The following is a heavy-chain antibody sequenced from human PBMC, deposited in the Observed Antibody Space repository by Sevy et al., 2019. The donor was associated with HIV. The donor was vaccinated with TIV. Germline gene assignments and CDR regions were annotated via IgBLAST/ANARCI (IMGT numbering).Heavy chain of an antibody. D-gene: IGHD6-13*01. CDR3: ARDSGYSINWYPAY. CDR2: LSYDGSYK. J-gene: IGHJ4*02. V-gene: IGHV3-30*03. CDR1: GFTFSSHG. Sequence: GGSLRLSCAASGFTFSSHGMHWVRLAPDKGLEWVAVLSYDGSYKSYGDSVKGRFTISRDDSKNTLYLQMNSLRPEDMAMYYCARDSGYSINWYPAYWGQGTLVTVSS.